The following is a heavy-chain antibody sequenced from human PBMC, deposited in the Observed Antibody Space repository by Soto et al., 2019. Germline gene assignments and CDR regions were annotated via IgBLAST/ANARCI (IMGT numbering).Heavy chain of an antibody. CDR3: AKDWRFLEWSTGDY. D-gene: IGHD3-3*01. Sequence: SCAASGFTFSSYAMSWVRQAPGNGLEWVSAISGSGGSTYYADSVKGRFTISRDNSKNTLYLQMNSLRAEDTAVYYCAKDWRFLEWSTGDYWGQGTLVTVSS. V-gene: IGHV3-23*01. CDR1: GFTFSSYA. CDR2: ISGSGGST. J-gene: IGHJ4*02.